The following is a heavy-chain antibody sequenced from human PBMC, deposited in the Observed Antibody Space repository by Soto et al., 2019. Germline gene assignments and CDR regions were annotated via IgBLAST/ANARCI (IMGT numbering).Heavy chain of an antibody. CDR1: GYRFTTSW. CDR2: IYPGDSDT. CDR3: ARGKNVGESLGWFDL. J-gene: IGHJ5*02. Sequence: GESLKISCKASGYRFTTSWIGWVRQKPGKGLECVAIIYPGDSDTRYSPSFQGQVTISADKSISTAYLQWNSLKPSDTGIYFCARGKNVGESLGWFDLWGQGALVTVSS. V-gene: IGHV5-51*01. D-gene: IGHD3-10*01.